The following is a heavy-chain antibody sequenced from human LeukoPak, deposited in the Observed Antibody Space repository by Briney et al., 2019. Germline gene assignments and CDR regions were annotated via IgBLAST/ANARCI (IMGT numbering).Heavy chain of an antibody. CDR1: GFTFSSYS. D-gene: IGHD3-22*01. V-gene: IGHV3-21*01. Sequence: PGGSLRLSCAASGFTFSSYSMNWVRQAPGKGLEWVSSISSSSSYIYYADSVKGRFTISRDNAKNSLYLQMNSLRAEDTAVYYCAREGNDSSGYYDYWGQGTLVTVSS. CDR2: ISSSSSYI. J-gene: IGHJ4*02. CDR3: AREGNDSSGYYDY.